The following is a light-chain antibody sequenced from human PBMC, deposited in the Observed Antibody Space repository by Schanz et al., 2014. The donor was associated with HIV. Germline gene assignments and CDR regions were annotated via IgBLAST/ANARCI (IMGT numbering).Light chain of an antibody. Sequence: DIQMTQSPSSLSASVGDRVLITCRASRTITSDLNWYQQKVGKVPKLLIYAASSLQSGVPSRFSGSGSGTGFTLTISSLQPEDVATYYCQQPASYPLTFGGGTKVEIK. CDR2: AAS. V-gene: IGKV1-39*01. CDR3: QQPASYPLT. J-gene: IGKJ4*01. CDR1: RTITSD.